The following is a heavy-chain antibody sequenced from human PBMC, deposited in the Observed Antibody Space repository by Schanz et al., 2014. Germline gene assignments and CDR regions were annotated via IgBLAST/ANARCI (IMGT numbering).Heavy chain of an antibody. Sequence: VRLVESGGGVVQPGGSLRLSCAASGFSFVDAWMSWVRQAPGRGLEWVATIKKDGSEKYNVDAVKGRFTISRDNAKNSLYLQMNSLRAEDTAVYYCARDKGGYYPFDYWGQGTLVTVSS. J-gene: IGHJ4*02. CDR1: GFSFVDAW. V-gene: IGHV3-7*01. CDR3: ARDKGGYYPFDY. CDR2: IKKDGSEK. D-gene: IGHD3-3*01.